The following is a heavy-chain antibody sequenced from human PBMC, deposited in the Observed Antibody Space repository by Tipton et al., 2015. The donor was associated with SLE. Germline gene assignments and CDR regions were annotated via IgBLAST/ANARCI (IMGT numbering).Heavy chain of an antibody. CDR1: GGSISVSSYY. V-gene: IGHV4-39*07. J-gene: IGHJ6*03. CDR2: IYYSGST. Sequence: TLSLTCTVSGGSISVSSYYWGWIRQPPGKGLEWIGSIYYSGSTYYNPSLKSRVTISVDTSKDQFSLKMTSVTAADTAVYYCARIGGAGGLYYYYMDVWGKASPVTASS. D-gene: IGHD3-16*01. CDR3: ARIGGAGGLYYYYMDV.